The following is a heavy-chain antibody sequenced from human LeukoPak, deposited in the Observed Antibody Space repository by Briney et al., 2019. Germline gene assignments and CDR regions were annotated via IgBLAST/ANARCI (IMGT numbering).Heavy chain of an antibody. CDR2: IYYSGST. Sequence: PSETLSLTCTVSGGSISSYYWSWIRQPPGKGLECIGYIYYSGSTNYNPSLKSRVTISVDTSKNQFSLKLSSGTAADTAVYYCACGYSYGDDAFDIWGQGTMVTVSS. CDR3: ACGYSYGDDAFDI. V-gene: IGHV4-59*01. J-gene: IGHJ3*02. CDR1: GGSISSYY. D-gene: IGHD5-18*01.